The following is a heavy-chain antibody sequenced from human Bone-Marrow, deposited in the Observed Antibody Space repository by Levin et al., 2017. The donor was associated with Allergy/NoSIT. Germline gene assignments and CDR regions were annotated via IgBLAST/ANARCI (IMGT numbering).Heavy chain of an antibody. J-gene: IGHJ4*02. Sequence: GGSLRLSCAASGFTFSSYSINWVRQAPGKGLEWVSSISSSSSYIYYADSVKGRFTISRDNAKNSLYLQMNSLRAEDTAVYYCARDKTESEYSGSYSDYWGQGTLVTVSS. CDR2: ISSSSSYI. V-gene: IGHV3-21*01. CDR3: ARDKTESEYSGSYSDY. D-gene: IGHD1-26*01. CDR1: GFTFSSYS.